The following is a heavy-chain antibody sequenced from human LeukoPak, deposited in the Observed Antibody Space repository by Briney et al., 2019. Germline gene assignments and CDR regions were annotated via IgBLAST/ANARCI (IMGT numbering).Heavy chain of an antibody. Sequence: SETLSLTCTVAGVSISSHYWSWIRQPPGKGLEWIGYAYHTGSTSSNPSLKSRATMSVDTSKNQFSLRLTSLTAADTAVYYCARDFQRLGSDALDFWGQGTMVTVSS. D-gene: IGHD2-15*01. J-gene: IGHJ3*01. CDR2: AYHTGST. CDR1: GVSISSHY. CDR3: ARDFQRLGSDALDF. V-gene: IGHV4-59*11.